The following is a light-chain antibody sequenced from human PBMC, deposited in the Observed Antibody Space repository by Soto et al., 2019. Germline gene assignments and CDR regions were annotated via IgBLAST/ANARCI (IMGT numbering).Light chain of an antibody. V-gene: IGKV3-20*01. CDR3: QQYDSSPRT. J-gene: IGKJ1*01. CDR2: GAS. Sequence: EIVLTQSPATLSLSPGERATLSCMASQSVSSNLAWYQQKPGQAPRLLIYGASTRATGIPARFSGSGSGTDFTLTISRLEPEDFAVYHCQQYDSSPRTFGQGTKVDIK. CDR1: QSVSSN.